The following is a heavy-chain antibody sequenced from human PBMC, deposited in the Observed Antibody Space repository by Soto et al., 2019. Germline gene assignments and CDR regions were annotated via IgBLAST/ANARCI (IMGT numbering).Heavy chain of an antibody. J-gene: IGHJ6*02. D-gene: IGHD1-1*01. CDR2: IFYSGTT. CDR1: GDSISSADYY. V-gene: IGHV4-30-4*01. CDR3: ARDLWVEPELYYYGMDV. Sequence: SETLFLTCTVSGDSISSADYYWSWIRQTPGKGLEWIGHIFYSGTTYYNPSLKSRLTISVDTSKNHFSLRLTSVTAADTAVYYCARDLWVEPELYYYGMDVWGQGTTVTVSS.